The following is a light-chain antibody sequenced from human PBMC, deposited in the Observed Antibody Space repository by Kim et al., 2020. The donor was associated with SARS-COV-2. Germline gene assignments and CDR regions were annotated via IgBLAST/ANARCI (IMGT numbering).Light chain of an antibody. Sequence: QSVLTQPPSVSGAPGQRVTISCHGTGSNIGSGYVVHWYHQLPGAAPKVVIYSNDRRPSGVPDRFSGSQSGPSASLAITGLQPDDEGYYYCQSYDSNLRGAVFGGGTQLTVL. CDR2: SND. CDR1: GSNIGSGYV. CDR3: QSYDSNLRGAV. J-gene: IGLJ3*02. V-gene: IGLV1-40*01.